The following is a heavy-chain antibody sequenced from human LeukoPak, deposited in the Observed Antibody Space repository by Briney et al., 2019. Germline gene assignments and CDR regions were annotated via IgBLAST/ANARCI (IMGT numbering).Heavy chain of an antibody. Sequence: GGCLRLSCAASGFTFSSYWMSWVRQAPGRGLEWVANIKQDESEKYYVDSVKGRFTISRDNAKKSLYLQMNSLRAEDTAMYYCARTTNYDNSRYHYYFADWGQGTLVTVSS. CDR3: ARTTNYDNSRYHYYFAD. J-gene: IGHJ4*02. V-gene: IGHV3-7*05. D-gene: IGHD3-22*01. CDR1: GFTFSSYW. CDR2: IKQDESEK.